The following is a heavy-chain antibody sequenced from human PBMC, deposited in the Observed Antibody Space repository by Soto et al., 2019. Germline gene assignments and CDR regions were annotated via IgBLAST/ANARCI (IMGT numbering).Heavy chain of an antibody. Sequence: QVQLQQWGAGLLKPSETLSLTCAVYGGSFSGYYWSWIRQPPGKGLEWIGEINHSGSTNYNPSLKSRVTISVDTSKNQFSLKLSSVTAADTAVYYCASYYYDSSGYSWFDPWGQGTLVTVSS. D-gene: IGHD3-22*01. CDR2: INHSGST. V-gene: IGHV4-34*01. CDR3: ASYYYDSSGYSWFDP. CDR1: GGSFSGYY. J-gene: IGHJ5*02.